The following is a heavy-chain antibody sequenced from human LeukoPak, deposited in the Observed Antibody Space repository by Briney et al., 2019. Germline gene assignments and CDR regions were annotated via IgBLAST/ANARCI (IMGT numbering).Heavy chain of an antibody. V-gene: IGHV3-21*01. J-gene: IGHJ3*02. CDR3: ARAGQWLVRSAFDI. CDR2: ISSSSSYI. CDR1: GFTFSSYS. Sequence: GGSLRLSCAASGFTFSSYSMNWVRQAPGKGLEWVSSISSSSSYIYYADSVKGRFTISRDNSKNTLYLQMGSLRAEDMAVYYCARAGQWLVRSAFDIWGQGTMVTVSS. D-gene: IGHD6-19*01.